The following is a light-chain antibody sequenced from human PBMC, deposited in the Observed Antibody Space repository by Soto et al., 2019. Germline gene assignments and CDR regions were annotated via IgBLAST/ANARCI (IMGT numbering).Light chain of an antibody. Sequence: EIVMTQSPATLSVSPGERVTLSCRASQSVSSRLAWYHQKPGQSPRLLIYGASNRATGIPDRFSGSGSGTDFTLTISRLEPEDFAVYYCQQYGSSPITFGQGTRLESK. CDR1: QSVSSR. CDR3: QQYGSSPIT. V-gene: IGKV3-20*01. J-gene: IGKJ5*01. CDR2: GAS.